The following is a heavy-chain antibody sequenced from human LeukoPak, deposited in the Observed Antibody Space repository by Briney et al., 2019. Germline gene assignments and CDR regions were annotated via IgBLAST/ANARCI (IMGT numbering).Heavy chain of an antibody. J-gene: IGHJ4*02. D-gene: IGHD2-8*01. CDR2: IKSXTDGGXT. Sequence: PGGSLRLSCAASGXXFXXAWXXXXXXAXGXXLXXVXXIKSXTDGGXTDYAAPVKGRFTISRDDSKNTLYLQMNSLKTEDTAVYYCTTAPGIVLMVYVATLDYWGQGTLVTVSS. CDR1: GXXFXXAW. CDR3: TTAPGIVLMVYVATLDY. V-gene: IGHV3-15*01.